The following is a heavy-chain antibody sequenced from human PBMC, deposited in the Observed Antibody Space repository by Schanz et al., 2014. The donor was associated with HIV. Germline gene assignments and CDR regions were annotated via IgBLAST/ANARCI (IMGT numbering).Heavy chain of an antibody. CDR3: AKPEYDSRGNSQSHFDS. CDR2: MNQDGSRK. V-gene: IGHV3-7*03. Sequence: EVQLVESGGGLVQPGGSLRLSCAASGFTFSSYWMTWVRQAPGKGLEMVANMNQDGSRKYYVDSVKGRFTISRDNSKNTLYLQMNNLKTEDTAVYYCAKPEYDSRGNSQSHFDSWGQGAQVTVSS. CDR1: GFTFSSYW. J-gene: IGHJ4*02. D-gene: IGHD3-22*01.